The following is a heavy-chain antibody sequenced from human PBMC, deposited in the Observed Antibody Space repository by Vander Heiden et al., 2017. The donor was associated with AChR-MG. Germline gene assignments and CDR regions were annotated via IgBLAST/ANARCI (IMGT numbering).Heavy chain of an antibody. CDR3: AKAAGIRIPLDP. Sequence: QVQLVQSGSEVKTPGASVKVSCKASGYTFTNHAINWVRQAPGQGLEWMGWINTKTGDPTYAPGFTGRIVFSLNTSVATAYLEINTLKPEDTAVYYCAKAAGIRIPLDPWGQGTLVTVSS. CDR1: GYTFTNHA. D-gene: IGHD2-15*01. J-gene: IGHJ5*02. CDR2: INTKTGDP. V-gene: IGHV7-4-1*02.